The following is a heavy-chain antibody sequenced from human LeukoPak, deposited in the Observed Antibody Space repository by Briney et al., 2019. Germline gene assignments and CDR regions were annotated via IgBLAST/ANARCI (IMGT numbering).Heavy chain of an antibody. CDR1: GFTFDDYA. CDR3: AKDNGYSYGRSFDY. J-gene: IGHJ4*02. V-gene: IGHV3-9*01. Sequence: GGSLRLSCAASGFTFDDYAMPWVRQAPGKGLEWVSGISWNSGDIGYADSVKGRFTISRDNVKNSLYLQMNSLRPEDTALYYCAKDNGYSYGRSFDYRGQGTLVTVSS. CDR2: ISWNSGDI. D-gene: IGHD5-18*01.